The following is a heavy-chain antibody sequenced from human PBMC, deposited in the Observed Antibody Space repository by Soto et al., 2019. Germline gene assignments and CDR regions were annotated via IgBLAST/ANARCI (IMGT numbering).Heavy chain of an antibody. CDR2: ISGSGGST. CDR1: GFTFSSYA. D-gene: IGHD2-15*01. V-gene: IGHV3-23*01. J-gene: IGHJ4*02. CDR3: AKGLEVAATPGSDF. Sequence: TGGSLRLSCAASGFTFSSYAMSWVRQAPGKGLEWVSAISGSGGSTYYADSVKGRFTISRDNSRNTLYLQMNSLRAEDTAVYYCAKGLEVAATPGSDFWGQGALVTVSS.